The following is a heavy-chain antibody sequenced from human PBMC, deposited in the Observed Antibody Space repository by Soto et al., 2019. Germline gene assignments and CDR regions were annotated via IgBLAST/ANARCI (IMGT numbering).Heavy chain of an antibody. CDR2: ISGRGGST. D-gene: IGHD3-10*01. Sequence: EVQLLESGGGLVQPGGSLRLSCAASGLSFSSYPMSWVRQPPGKGLEWVSAISGRGGSTYSADSVRGRFTISRDNSKTTLYLQMNSLRAEDTAVYYCAKPWSLLRGAIYYFDYWGQGTLVTVSS. J-gene: IGHJ4*02. V-gene: IGHV3-23*01. CDR1: GLSFSSYP. CDR3: AKPWSLLRGAIYYFDY.